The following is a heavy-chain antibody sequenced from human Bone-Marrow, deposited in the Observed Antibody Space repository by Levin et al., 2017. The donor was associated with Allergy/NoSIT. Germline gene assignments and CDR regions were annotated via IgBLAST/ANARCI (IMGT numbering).Heavy chain of an antibody. V-gene: IGHV3-23*01. CDR1: GFTFSNYA. CDR2: ISGPGIST. D-gene: IGHD6-19*01. J-gene: IGHJ4*02. CDR3: AKVTGIEVAGIQDS. Sequence: GESLKISCAASGFTFSNYAMSWVRQAPGKGLEWVSAISGPGISTYYADSVKGRFTISRDNSKNTLYLQMNSLRAEDTALYYCAKVTGIEVAGIQDSWGQGTLVTVSS.